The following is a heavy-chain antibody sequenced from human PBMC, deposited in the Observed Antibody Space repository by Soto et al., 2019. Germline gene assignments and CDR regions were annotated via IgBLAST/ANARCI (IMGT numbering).Heavy chain of an antibody. D-gene: IGHD2-15*01. CDR3: ARGACSGGSCYSYYGMDV. V-gene: IGHV1-8*01. J-gene: IGHJ6*02. Sequence: ASVKVSCKASGYTFTSYDINWVRQATGQGLEWMGWMNPNSGNTGYAQKFQGRVTMTRNTSISTAYMELSSLRSEDTAVYYCARGACSGGSCYSYYGMDVGGQGTTVTVAS. CDR1: GYTFTSYD. CDR2: MNPNSGNT.